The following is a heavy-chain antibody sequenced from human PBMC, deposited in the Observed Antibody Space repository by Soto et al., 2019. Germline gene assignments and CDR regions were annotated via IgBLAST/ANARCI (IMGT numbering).Heavy chain of an antibody. CDR1: GGSIISYY. CDR3: ARSSSRVVFPWDH. V-gene: IGHV4-59*01. CDR2: IYYSGST. D-gene: IGHD3-3*01. Sequence: SETLSLTCFVSGGSIISYYWSWILQPPGKGLEWIGHIYYSGSTNYNPSLKSRVTISVDTSKNHFSLKLSSVTAADTAVYYCARSSSRVVFPWDHWGLGLLATVS. J-gene: IGHJ4*02.